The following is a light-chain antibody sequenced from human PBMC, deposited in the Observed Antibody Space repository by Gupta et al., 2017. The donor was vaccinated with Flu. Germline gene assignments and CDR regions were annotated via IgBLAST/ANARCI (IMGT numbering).Light chain of an antibody. CDR1: NSNIGSHF. CDR3: AAWDDSLRGVV. Sequence: QSVLTQPPSASGTPGQRVSISCSGTNSNIGSHFVFWYQQFPGTSPKLLFYRNNQRPSGVPDRFTGSKSGTSASLAINGLRAEDEADYYCAAWDDSLRGVVFGGGTTLTVL. V-gene: IGLV1-47*01. CDR2: RNN. J-gene: IGLJ3*02.